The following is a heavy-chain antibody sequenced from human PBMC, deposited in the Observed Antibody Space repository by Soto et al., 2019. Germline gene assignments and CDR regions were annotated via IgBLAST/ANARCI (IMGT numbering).Heavy chain of an antibody. CDR2: IKQDGSEK. CDR1: GFTFSSYW. CDR3: AREDCTIFGVACYYYGMDV. V-gene: IGHV3-7*01. D-gene: IGHD3-3*01. J-gene: IGHJ6*02. Sequence: PGGSLRLSCAASGFTFSSYWMSWVCQAPGKGLEWVANIKQDGSEKYYVDSVKGRFTISRDNAKNSLYLQMNSLRAEDTAVYYCAREDCTIFGVACYYYGMDVWGQGTTVTVSS.